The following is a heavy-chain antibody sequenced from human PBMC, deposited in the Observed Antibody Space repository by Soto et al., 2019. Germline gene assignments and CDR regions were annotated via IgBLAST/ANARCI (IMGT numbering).Heavy chain of an antibody. CDR2: ISNSGGYT. CDR1: GFTFSSYA. J-gene: IGHJ4*02. D-gene: IGHD2-2*01. Sequence: PGGSLTLCCSSAGFTFSSYAMQWVLQAPGTGLEFVSVISNSGGYTNYAESVKGRFTVSRDNSKNMLYLQMSSLRAEDTAVYYCVKDLGHSGYCSSTTCPQYWGQGT. CDR3: VKDLGHSGYCSSTTCPQY. V-gene: IGHV3-64D*06.